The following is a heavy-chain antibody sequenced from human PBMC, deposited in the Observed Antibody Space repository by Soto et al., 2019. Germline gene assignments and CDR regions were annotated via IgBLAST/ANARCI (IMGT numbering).Heavy chain of an antibody. CDR1: GFTFDDYA. D-gene: IGHD2-21*02. CDR3: AKGGCGGDCYSEWGDWYFDL. J-gene: IGHJ2*01. V-gene: IGHV3-9*01. Sequence: GGSLRLSCAASGFTFDDYAMHWVRQAPGKGLEWVSGISWNSGSIGYADSVKGRFTISRDNAKNSLYLQMNSLRAEDTALYYCAKGGCGGDCYSEWGDWYFDLWGRGTLVTVSS. CDR2: ISWNSGSI.